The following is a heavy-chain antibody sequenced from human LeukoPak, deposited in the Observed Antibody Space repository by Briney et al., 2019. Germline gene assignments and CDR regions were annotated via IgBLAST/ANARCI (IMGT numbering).Heavy chain of an antibody. Sequence: SETLSLTCTVSGASISSGSYSWSWIRQPAGKGLEWIGRIYTSGSTNYNPSLKSRVTISVDTSKNQFSLKLSSVTPADTAVYYCARERGYSYGYDYWGQGTLVTVSS. J-gene: IGHJ4*02. CDR3: ARERGYSYGYDY. CDR1: GASISSGSYS. D-gene: IGHD5-18*01. CDR2: IYTSGST. V-gene: IGHV4-61*02.